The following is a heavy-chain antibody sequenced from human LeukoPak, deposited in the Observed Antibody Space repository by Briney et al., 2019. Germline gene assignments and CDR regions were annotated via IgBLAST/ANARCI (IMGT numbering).Heavy chain of an antibody. CDR2: INQSGNS. Sequence: SETLSLTCDVNGGSLSGSYWSWIRQSPEKGLEWIGEINQSGNSNYNPSLKSRVTILVDTSKNQFSLKLSSVTAADTAVYYCARGHMVRGVIGDWGQGTLVTVSS. J-gene: IGHJ4*02. D-gene: IGHD3-10*01. V-gene: IGHV4-34*01. CDR3: ARGHMVRGVIGD. CDR1: GGSLSGSY.